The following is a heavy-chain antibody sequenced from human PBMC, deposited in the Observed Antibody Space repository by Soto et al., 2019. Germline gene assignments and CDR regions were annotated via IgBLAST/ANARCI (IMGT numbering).Heavy chain of an antibody. J-gene: IGHJ4*02. CDR2: ISGSGGST. Sequence: GGSLRLSCAAFGFTFSSYAMSWVRQAPGKGLEWVSAISGSGGSTYYADSVKGRFTISRDNSKNTLYLQMNSLRAEDTAVYYCEKAPGATFSAVYFEYWGQGTLVTVSS. D-gene: IGHD3-10*01. CDR3: EKAPGATFSAVYFEY. V-gene: IGHV3-23*01. CDR1: GFTFSSYA.